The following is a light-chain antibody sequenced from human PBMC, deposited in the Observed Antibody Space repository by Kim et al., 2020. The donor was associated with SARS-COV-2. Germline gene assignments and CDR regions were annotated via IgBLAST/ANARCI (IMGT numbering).Light chain of an antibody. CDR1: QSVDSN. V-gene: IGKV3-15*01. CDR3: QQYSHWPPYT. Sequence: EIVMTQSPATLSVSPGERVTLSCRASQSVDSNLSWYQQKPGHAPRLLIFGASTRATDNPARFSSSGSGTEFTLIISSLQSEDFAVYYCQQYSHWPPYTFGQGTKLEI. CDR2: GAS. J-gene: IGKJ2*01.